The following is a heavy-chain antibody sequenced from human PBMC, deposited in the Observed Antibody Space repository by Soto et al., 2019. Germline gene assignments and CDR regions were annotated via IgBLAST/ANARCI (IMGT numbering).Heavy chain of an antibody. Sequence: SETLSLTCTVSGGSISSGGYYWSWIRQHPGKGLEWIGYIYYSGSTYYNPSLKSRVTISVDTSKNQFSLKLSSVTAADTAVYYCARQLYDILTGYYHSHFDYWGQGTLVTVSS. CDR3: ARQLYDILTGYYHSHFDY. D-gene: IGHD3-9*01. CDR2: IYYSGST. J-gene: IGHJ4*02. CDR1: GGSISSGGYY. V-gene: IGHV4-31*03.